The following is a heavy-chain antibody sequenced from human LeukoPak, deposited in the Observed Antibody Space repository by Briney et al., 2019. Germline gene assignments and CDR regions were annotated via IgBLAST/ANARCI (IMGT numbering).Heavy chain of an antibody. J-gene: IGHJ4*02. CDR3: ARGSTIFGVVGPFDY. Sequence: GGSLRLSCAASGFTFSSYAMHWVRQAPGKGLEWVAVISYDGSNKYFADSVKGRFTISRDNSKNTLYLQMNSLRAEDTAVYYCARGSTIFGVVGPFDYWGQGTLVTVSS. CDR2: ISYDGSNK. CDR1: GFTFSSYA. V-gene: IGHV3-30-3*01. D-gene: IGHD3-3*01.